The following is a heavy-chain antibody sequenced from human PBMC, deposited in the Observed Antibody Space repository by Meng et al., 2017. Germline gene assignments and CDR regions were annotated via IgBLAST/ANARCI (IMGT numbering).Heavy chain of an antibody. V-gene: IGHV3-23*01. CDR2: ISGSGGST. D-gene: IGHD3-10*01. CDR1: GFTFSSYA. Sequence: GESLKISCAASGFTFSSYAMSWVRQAPGKGLEWVSAISGSGGSTYYADSVKGRFTISRDNSKNTLYLQMNSLRAEDTAVYYCARVFTIVRGGDVAFDIWGQGTMVTVSS. J-gene: IGHJ3*02. CDR3: ARVFTIVRGGDVAFDI.